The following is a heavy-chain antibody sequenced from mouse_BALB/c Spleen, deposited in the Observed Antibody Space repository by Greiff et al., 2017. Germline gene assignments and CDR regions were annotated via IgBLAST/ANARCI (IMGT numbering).Heavy chain of an antibody. CDR1: GYTFTSYW. CDR3: ARGTITYVYAMDY. D-gene: IGHD1-1*01. CDR2: IYPGDGDT. V-gene: IGHV1-87*01. Sequence: VKLQESGAELARPGASVKLSCKASGYTFTSYWMQWVKQRPGQGLEWIGAIYPGDGDTRYTQKFKGKATLTADKSSSTAYMQLSSLASEDSAVYYCARGTITYVYAMDYWGQGTSVTVSS. J-gene: IGHJ4*01.